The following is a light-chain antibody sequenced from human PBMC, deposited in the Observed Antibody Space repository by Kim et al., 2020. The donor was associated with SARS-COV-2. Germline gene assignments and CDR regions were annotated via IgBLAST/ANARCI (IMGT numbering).Light chain of an antibody. CDR3: NSRGNSANVV. Sequence: SSELTQDPAVSVALGQTVRITCQGDSLRTYYASWYQQKPGQAPVLVIYGKNNRPSGIPDRFSGSSSGNTASLTITGAQAEDEAGYYCNSRGNSANVVFGGGTQLTVL. V-gene: IGLV3-19*01. CDR1: SLRTYY. CDR2: GKN. J-gene: IGLJ3*02.